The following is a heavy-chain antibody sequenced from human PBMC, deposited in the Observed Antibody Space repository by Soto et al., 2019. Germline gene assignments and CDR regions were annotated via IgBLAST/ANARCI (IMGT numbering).Heavy chain of an antibody. D-gene: IGHD3-3*01. CDR2: IIPIFGAA. V-gene: IGHV1-69*13. CDR3: ARDPNYDSSHFYEKDV. J-gene: IGHJ6*02. CDR1: GGTFSSYS. Sequence: GASVKVSCKASGGTFSSYSLSWVRQAPGQGLEWMGGIIPIFGAANYSQKFQGRVTITADESTSTGYMDLSSLRSEDTAVYYCARDPNYDSSHFYEKDVWGQGTTVTVSS.